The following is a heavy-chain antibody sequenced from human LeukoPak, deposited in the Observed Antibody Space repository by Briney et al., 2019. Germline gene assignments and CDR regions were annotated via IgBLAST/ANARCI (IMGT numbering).Heavy chain of an antibody. V-gene: IGHV2-70*01. D-gene: IGHD5-18*01. CDR1: GFSLTTSGMC. J-gene: IGHJ4*02. CDR2: IDWDDDK. CDR3: ARMITLSNGRYSSKTLDY. Sequence: ESGPTLLNPTQPLTLTCTFSGFSLTTSGMCVSWIRQPPGKALEWLALIDWDDDKYYSTSLKTRLTISKDTSKNQVVLTMTNMDPVDTATYYCARMITLSNGRYSSKTLDYWGQGTLVTVSS.